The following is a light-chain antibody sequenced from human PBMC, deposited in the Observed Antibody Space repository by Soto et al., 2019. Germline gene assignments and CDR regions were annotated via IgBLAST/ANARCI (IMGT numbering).Light chain of an antibody. V-gene: IGKV3-20*01. CDR3: HQYGISPPT. CDR2: GVS. CDR1: QSVSGSD. J-gene: IGKJ1*01. Sequence: EVVLTQSPGTLSLSPGERATLSCRASQSVSGSDLALYQQKPGQAPRLLISGVSNRATGTPDRFSGSGSGTDFTLTISSLEPEDFAVFYCHQYGISPPTFGPGTKVEI.